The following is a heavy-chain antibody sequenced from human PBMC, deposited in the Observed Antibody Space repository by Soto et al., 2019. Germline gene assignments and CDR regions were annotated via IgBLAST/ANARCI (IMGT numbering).Heavy chain of an antibody. J-gene: IGHJ4*02. Sequence: LGGSLRLSCAASGFTFSSYAMSWVRQAPGKGLEWVSAISGSGGSTYYADSVKGRFTISRDNSKNTLYLQMNSLRAEDTAVYYCAKDLTTITTAFPQRLVLYYWGQGTLVTVSS. CDR1: GFTFSSYA. CDR2: ISGSGGST. D-gene: IGHD4-4*01. V-gene: IGHV3-23*01. CDR3: AKDLTTITTAFPQRLVLYY.